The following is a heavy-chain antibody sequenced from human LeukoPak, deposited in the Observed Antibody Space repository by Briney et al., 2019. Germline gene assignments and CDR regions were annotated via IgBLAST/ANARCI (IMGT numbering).Heavy chain of an antibody. V-gene: IGHV3-66*02. Sequence: GGSLRLSCAASGFTVSSNYMSWVRQAPGKGLEWVSVIYSGGSTYYADSVKGRFTISRDNSKNTLYLQMNSLRAEDTAVYYCARESSYSSGWYYFDYGGQGPLVTVSS. CDR2: IYSGGST. CDR1: GFTVSSNY. J-gene: IGHJ4*02. D-gene: IGHD6-19*01. CDR3: ARESSYSSGWYYFDY.